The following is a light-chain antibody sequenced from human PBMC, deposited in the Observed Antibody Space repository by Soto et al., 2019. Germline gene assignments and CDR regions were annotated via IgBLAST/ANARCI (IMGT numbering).Light chain of an antibody. V-gene: IGKV1-5*03. CDR2: KAS. J-gene: IGKJ1*01. CDR1: QSINTW. Sequence: DIQMTQSPSTLSGSVGDRVTITYRASQSINTWLAWYQQKPGKAPKLLIYKASSLESGVPSRFSGSGSGTEFTLTISSLQPDDFATYYCQHYSAFSVTFGQGTKVDIK. CDR3: QHYSAFSVT.